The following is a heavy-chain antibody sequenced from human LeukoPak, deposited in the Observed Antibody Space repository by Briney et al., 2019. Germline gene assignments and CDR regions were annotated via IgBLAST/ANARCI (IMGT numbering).Heavy chain of an antibody. Sequence: SETLSLTCAVYGGSFSGYYWSWIRQPPGKGLEWIGEINHSGSTNYNPSLKRRVTISVDTSKNQFSLRLSSVTAADTAVYYCASVSYDSSGYYTGFDYWGQGTLVTVSS. CDR2: INHSGST. CDR3: ASVSYDSSGYYTGFDY. V-gene: IGHV4-34*01. D-gene: IGHD3-22*01. CDR1: GGSFSGYY. J-gene: IGHJ4*02.